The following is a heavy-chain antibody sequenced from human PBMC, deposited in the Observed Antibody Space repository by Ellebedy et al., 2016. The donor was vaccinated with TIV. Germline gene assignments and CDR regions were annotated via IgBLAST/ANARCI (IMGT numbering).Heavy chain of an antibody. CDR1: GFTLNTYK. CDR3: ARVGIQSAAFDL. J-gene: IGHJ3*01. CDR2: ISSSS. V-gene: IGHV3-21*04. Sequence: GESLKISXAASGFTLNTYKMNWVRQAPGKGLEWISSISSSSNYADSVKGRFTISRDTSKNTLYLQMNSLRAKDTAVYYCARVGIQSAAFDLWGQGTMVTVSS. D-gene: IGHD1-14*01.